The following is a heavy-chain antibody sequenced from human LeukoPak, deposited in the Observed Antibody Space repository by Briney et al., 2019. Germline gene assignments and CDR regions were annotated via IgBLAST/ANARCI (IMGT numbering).Heavy chain of an antibody. J-gene: IGHJ4*02. CDR3: ARENSGSYALDY. CDR1: GFTFSSYA. CDR2: ISSSSSYI. V-gene: IGHV3-21*04. Sequence: GGSLRLSCVVSGFTFSSYAMNWVRQAPGKGLEWVSSISSSSSYIYYADSVKGRFTISRDNAKNSLYLQMNSPRTEDTAVYYCARENSGSYALDYWGQGTLVTVSS. D-gene: IGHD1-26*01.